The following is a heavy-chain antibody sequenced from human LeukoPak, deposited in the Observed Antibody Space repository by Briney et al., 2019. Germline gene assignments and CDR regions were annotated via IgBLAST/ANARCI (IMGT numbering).Heavy chain of an antibody. J-gene: IGHJ4*02. CDR1: GYTFTGYY. CDR2: INPNSGGT. D-gene: IGHD6-6*01. V-gene: IGHV1-2*02. CDR3: ARDGGPYSSSRWFDY. Sequence: GASVKVSCKASGYTFTGYYMHWVRQAPGQGLEWMGWINPNSGGTNYAQKFQGRVTMTRDTSISTAYMELSRLRSDDTAVYYCARDGGPYSSSRWFDYWGQGTLVTVSS.